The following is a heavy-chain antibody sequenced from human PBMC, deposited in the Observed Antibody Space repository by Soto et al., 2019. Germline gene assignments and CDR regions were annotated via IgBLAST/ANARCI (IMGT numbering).Heavy chain of an antibody. CDR2: INHSGST. J-gene: IGHJ6*02. V-gene: IGHV4-34*01. CDR3: ARGRGCSSTSCYLGRKRGYYYHGMDV. CDR1: GGSFSGYY. Sequence: SETLSLTCAVYGGSFSGYYWSWIRQPPGKGLEWIGEINHSGSTNYNPSLKSRVTISVDTSKNQFSLKLSSVTAADTAVYYCARGRGCSSTSCYLGRKRGYYYHGMDVWGQGTTGTSP. D-gene: IGHD2-2*01.